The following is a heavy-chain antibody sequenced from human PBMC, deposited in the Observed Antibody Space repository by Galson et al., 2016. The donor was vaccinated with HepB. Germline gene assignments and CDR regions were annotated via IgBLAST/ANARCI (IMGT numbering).Heavy chain of an antibody. CDR2: INQDGSEN. D-gene: IGHD3-10*01. CDR1: GFIFSNYW. V-gene: IGHV3-7*03. CDR3: SYLGDGVDH. J-gene: IGHJ4*02. Sequence: SLRLSCAASGFIFSNYWMCWVRQAPGKRLEWVANINQDGSENYYVDSVKGRFTVSRDNAKNSLYLQMNSLRAEDTAVYFCSYLGDGVDHWGQGTLVTVSS.